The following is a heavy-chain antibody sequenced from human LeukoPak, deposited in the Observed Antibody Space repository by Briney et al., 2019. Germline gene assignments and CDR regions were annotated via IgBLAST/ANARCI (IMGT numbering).Heavy chain of an antibody. CDR2: ISYDGSNK. D-gene: IGHD3-10*01. V-gene: IGHV3-30*18. CDR3: AKAGAGEAFDI. J-gene: IGHJ3*02. Sequence: PGGSLRLSCAASGFTFSSYGMHWVRQAPGKGLEWVAVISYDGSNKYYADSVKGRFTISRDNSKNTLYLQMNSLRAEDTAVYYCAKAGAGEAFDICGQGTMVTVSS. CDR1: GFTFSSYG.